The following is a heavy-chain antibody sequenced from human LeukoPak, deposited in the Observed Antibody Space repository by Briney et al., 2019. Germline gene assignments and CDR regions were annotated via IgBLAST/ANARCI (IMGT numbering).Heavy chain of an antibody. Sequence: GGSLRLSCAASGFTFSSYWMSWVRQAPGKGLEWVANIKQDGSEKYYVDSVKGRFTISRDNADRSLYLQMTSLRVEGTAVYFCASRYCTGVNCFAASYMCMDVWGKGTTVTVSS. J-gene: IGHJ6*03. V-gene: IGHV3-7*01. D-gene: IGHD2-8*02. CDR1: GFTFSSYW. CDR3: ASRYCTGVNCFAASYMCMDV. CDR2: IKQDGSEK.